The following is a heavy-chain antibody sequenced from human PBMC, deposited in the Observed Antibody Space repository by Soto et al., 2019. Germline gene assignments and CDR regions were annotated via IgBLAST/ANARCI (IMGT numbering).Heavy chain of an antibody. Sequence: ASVKVSCKASGYTFTNYAISWVRQAPGQGLEWMGWISAYNGNTNYAQKLRGRVTMTTDTSTSTAYMELRSLRSDDTAVYYCARGVPGASVSDYWGQGTLVTVSS. CDR2: ISAYNGNT. J-gene: IGHJ4*02. CDR3: ARGVPGASVSDY. CDR1: GYTFTNYA. D-gene: IGHD1-26*01. V-gene: IGHV1-18*01.